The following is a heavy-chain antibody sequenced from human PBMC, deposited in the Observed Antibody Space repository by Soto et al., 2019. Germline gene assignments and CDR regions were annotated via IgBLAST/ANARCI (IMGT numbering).Heavy chain of an antibody. D-gene: IGHD5-18*01. V-gene: IGHV3-33*01. CDR1: GFTFSNHG. CDR2: IWYDGSYK. Sequence: QVQLVESGGGVVQPGRSLRLSCAASGFTFSNHGMHWVRQAPGKGLEWVAVIWYDGSYKYYADSVKGRFTISRDNSKNTLYLQMNSLRAEDTALYYCARQAMVSYYFASWGQGTLVTVSS. CDR3: ARQAMVSYYFAS. J-gene: IGHJ4*02.